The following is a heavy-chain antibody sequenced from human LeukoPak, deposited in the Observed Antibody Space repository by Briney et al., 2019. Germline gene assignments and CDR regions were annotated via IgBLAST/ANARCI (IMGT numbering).Heavy chain of an antibody. J-gene: IGHJ6*02. D-gene: IGHD3-22*01. CDR2: IYTSGST. Sequence: SETLSLTCTVSGGSISSYYWSWIRQPAGKGLEWIGRIYTSGSTNYNPSLKSRVTMSLDTSKNQFSLKLSSVTAADTAVYYCARDRVDSSGYYYYYGMDVWGQGTTVTVSS. CDR3: ARDRVDSSGYYYYYGMDV. V-gene: IGHV4-4*07. CDR1: GGSISSYY.